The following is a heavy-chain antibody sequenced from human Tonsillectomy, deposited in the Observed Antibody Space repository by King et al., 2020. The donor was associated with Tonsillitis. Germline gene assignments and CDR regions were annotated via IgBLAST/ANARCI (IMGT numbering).Heavy chain of an antibody. J-gene: IGHJ5*02. CDR3: ARERRAEFDP. Sequence: VQLQESGPGLVKPSETLSLTCTVSGGSITSYYWSWLRQPPGKGLEWVGYIYYSGSTNYNPSLKSRVTISVDTSKNQFSLKLSSVTAADTAVYYCARERRAEFDPWGQGTLVTVPS. V-gene: IGHV4-59*01. CDR1: GGSITSYY. CDR2: IYYSGST. D-gene: IGHD6-13*01.